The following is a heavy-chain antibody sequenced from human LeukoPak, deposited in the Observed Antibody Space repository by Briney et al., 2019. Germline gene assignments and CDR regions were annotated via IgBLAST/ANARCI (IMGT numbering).Heavy chain of an antibody. CDR1: GFTFSDYY. CDR3: ARDNGNSWYEAHY. V-gene: IGHV3-11*04. Sequence: GGSLRLSCAASGFTFSDYYMSWIRQAPGKGLEWVSYISSSGSTIYYADSVKGRFTISRDNAKNSLYLQMNSLRAEDTSVYYCARDNGNSWYEAHYWGQGTLVTVSS. D-gene: IGHD6-13*01. CDR2: ISSSGSTI. J-gene: IGHJ4*02.